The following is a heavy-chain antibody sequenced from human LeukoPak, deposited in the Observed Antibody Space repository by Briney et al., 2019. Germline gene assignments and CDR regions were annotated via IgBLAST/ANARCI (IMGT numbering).Heavy chain of an antibody. CDR3: ARLAGPYSTGRAKYYFDY. Sequence: PSETLSLTCAVSGYSISSGYYWGWIRQPPEKGLEWIGIIYHSGNTYFNPSLKSRVTISVDTSKNQFSLKLSSVTAADTAVYYCARLAGPYSTGRAKYYFDYWGQGTLVTVSS. V-gene: IGHV4-38-2*01. CDR2: IYHSGNT. J-gene: IGHJ4*02. D-gene: IGHD6-25*01. CDR1: GYSISSGYY.